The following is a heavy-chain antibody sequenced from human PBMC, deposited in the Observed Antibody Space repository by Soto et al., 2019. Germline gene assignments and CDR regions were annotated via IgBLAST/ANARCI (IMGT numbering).Heavy chain of an antibody. Sequence: QVQLVQSGAEVKKPGASVKVSCKASGYTFTIYYMHWVRQAPGQGLAWMGIINPRRGRTSYAQKFQGRVTSTRDTSTSTVYMELSSLRSEDTAVYYCARDREGSGWYSDYWGQGTLVTVSS. CDR1: GYTFTIYY. CDR3: ARDREGSGWYSDY. J-gene: IGHJ4*02. D-gene: IGHD6-19*01. V-gene: IGHV1-46*01. CDR2: INPRRGRT.